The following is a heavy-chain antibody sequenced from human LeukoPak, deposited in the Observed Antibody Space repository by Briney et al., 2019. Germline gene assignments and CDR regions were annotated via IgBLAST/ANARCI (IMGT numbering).Heavy chain of an antibody. V-gene: IGHV3-15*01. Sequence: PGGSLRLSCAASGFTFSSYGMSWVRQAPGKGLEWVGRIKSKTDGGTTDYAAPVKGRFTISRDDSKNTLYLQMNSLKTEDTAVYYCTAARWGVLWFGELQQNIDYWGQGTLVTVSS. CDR3: TAARWGVLWFGELQQNIDY. CDR1: GFTFSSYG. J-gene: IGHJ4*02. CDR2: IKSKTDGGTT. D-gene: IGHD3-10*01.